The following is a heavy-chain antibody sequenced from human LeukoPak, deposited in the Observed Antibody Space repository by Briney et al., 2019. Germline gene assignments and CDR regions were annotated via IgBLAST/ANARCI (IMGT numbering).Heavy chain of an antibody. V-gene: IGHV3-23*01. CDR2: ISGSGGST. CDR1: GFTFSSYA. CDR3: ATYYVWGSYDY. J-gene: IGHJ4*02. D-gene: IGHD3-16*01. Sequence: GGSLRLSCAASGFTFSSYAMSWVRQAPGKGLDWVSAISGSGGSTYYADSVKGRFTISRDNSKNTLYLQMNSLRAEDTAVYYCATYYVWGSYDYWGQGTLVTVSS.